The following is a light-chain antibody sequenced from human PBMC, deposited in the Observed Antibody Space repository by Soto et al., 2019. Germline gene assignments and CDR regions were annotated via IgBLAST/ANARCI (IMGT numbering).Light chain of an antibody. CDR2: AAS. V-gene: IGKV1-39*01. CDR3: QQRYSTRLG. CDR1: QSISSY. Sequence: DIQMTQSPSSLSASVGDRVTITCRASQSISSYLNWYQQKPGKAPKLLIYAASSLQSGVPSRFSGSGSGTDFTLTISSLQPEDFATYYCQQRYSTRLGFGGGTKVEIK. J-gene: IGKJ4*01.